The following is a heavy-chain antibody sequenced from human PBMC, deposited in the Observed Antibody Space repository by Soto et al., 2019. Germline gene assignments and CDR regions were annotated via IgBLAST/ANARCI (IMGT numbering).Heavy chain of an antibody. J-gene: IGHJ6*02. V-gene: IGHV6-1*01. CDR1: GDSVSSNSAA. D-gene: IGHD1-1*01. CDR2: TYYRSKWYN. Sequence: PSQTLSLTCAISGDSVSSNSAAWNWIRQSSSRGLEWLGRTYYRSKWYNNYAVSVKSRITINPDTSNNQFSLQLNSVTPEDTAVYYCARGNEAVDVWGQGTTVTVSS. CDR3: ARGNEAVDV.